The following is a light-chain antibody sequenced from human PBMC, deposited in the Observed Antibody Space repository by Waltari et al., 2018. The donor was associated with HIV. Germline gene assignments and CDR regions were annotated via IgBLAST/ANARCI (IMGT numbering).Light chain of an antibody. CDR3: TSYVDNYHVF. J-gene: IGLJ2*01. Sequence: GSHGQSVNISCTGTSNAVGAYDYVSWYQQHPGRAPKLLIYEVTKRASGFPERFSGSKSGNTAYLTVSGPQAEDDGHYYCTSYVDNYHVFFGGVTKLTVL. CDR2: EVT. CDR1: SNAVGAYDY. V-gene: IGLV2-8*01.